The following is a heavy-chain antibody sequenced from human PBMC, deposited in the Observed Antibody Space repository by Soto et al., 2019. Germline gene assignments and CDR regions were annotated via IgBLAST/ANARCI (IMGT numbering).Heavy chain of an antibody. D-gene: IGHD3-10*01. V-gene: IGHV1-3*01. CDR3: ARTGSGGRGSFDY. J-gene: IGHJ4*02. Sequence: QVQLVQSGAEVKKPGASVKVSCKASEYTFTSYAMLWVGQAPGQRLEWMGGINEGNGNKKYSQKFQGRVTITRDKCASTAYMELSSLRSEDTAVYYCARTGSGGRGSFDYWGQGTLVTVSS. CDR1: EYTFTSYA. CDR2: INEGNGNK.